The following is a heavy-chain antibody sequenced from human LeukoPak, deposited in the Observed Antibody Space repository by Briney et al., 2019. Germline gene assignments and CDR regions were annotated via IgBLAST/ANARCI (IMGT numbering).Heavy chain of an antibody. CDR3: ARDGIYDSSGYPDY. D-gene: IGHD3-22*01. J-gene: IGHJ4*02. CDR1: GFTFSDYY. V-gene: IGHV3-11*01. CDR2: ISSSGSTI. Sequence: PGGSLRLSCAASGFTFSDYYMSWIRQAPGKGLEWVSYISSSGSTIYYADSVKGRFTISRDNAKDPLYLQMNSLRAEDTAVYYCARDGIYDSSGYPDYWGQGTLVTVSS.